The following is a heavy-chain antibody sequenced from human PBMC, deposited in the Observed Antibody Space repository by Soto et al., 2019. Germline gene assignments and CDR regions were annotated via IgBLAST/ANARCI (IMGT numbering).Heavy chain of an antibody. D-gene: IGHD2-8*02. CDR1: GDSVSSNSAA. CDR2: AYYRSKWYN. CDR3: ARDFGGSGLNWAPGGYGMDV. V-gene: IGHV6-1*01. J-gene: IGHJ6*02. Sequence: PSQTLSLTCAISGDSVSSNSAAWNWIRQSPSRGLEWLGRAYYRSKWYNDYAVSVKSRITINPDTSKHQFSLQLNSVTPEDTAVYYCARDFGGSGLNWAPGGYGMDVWGQGTTVTVSS.